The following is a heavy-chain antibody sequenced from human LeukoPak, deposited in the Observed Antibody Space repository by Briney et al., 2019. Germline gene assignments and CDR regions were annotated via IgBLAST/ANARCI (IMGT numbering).Heavy chain of an antibody. CDR1: GGSFSGYY. CDR3: ASGEGVAATLNWFDP. CDR2: INHSGST. J-gene: IGHJ5*02. Sequence: SETLSLTCAVYGGSFSGYYWSWIRQPPGKGLEWIGEINHSGSTNYNPSLKSRVTISVDTSKNQFSLKLRSVTAADTAVYYCASGEGVAATLNWFDPWGQGTLVTVSS. D-gene: IGHD2-15*01. V-gene: IGHV4-34*01.